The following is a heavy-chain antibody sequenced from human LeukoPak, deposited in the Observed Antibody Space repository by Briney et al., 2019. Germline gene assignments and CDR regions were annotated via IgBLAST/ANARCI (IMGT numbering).Heavy chain of an antibody. CDR2: MNPNSGNT. CDR3: ARAQGIAAGGPDFDY. V-gene: IGHV1-8*01. J-gene: IGHJ4*02. CDR1: GYTFTSFD. Sequence: GASVKVSCKASGYTFTSFDINWVRQATGQGLEWMGWMNPNSGNTGYAQKFQDRVTMTRNTSTSTAYMELSSLRSEDTAVYYCARAQGIAAGGPDFDYWGQGSLVTVSS. D-gene: IGHD6-13*01.